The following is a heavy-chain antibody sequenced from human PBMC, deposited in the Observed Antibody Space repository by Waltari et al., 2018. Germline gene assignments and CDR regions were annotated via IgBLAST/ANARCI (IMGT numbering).Heavy chain of an antibody. Sequence: EVKLLESGGGLVQRGGSRRLPCAASGFPFSDFWMHWGRQAPGEGRVWLSRVNGDGSSTTYADSVKGRFTVSRDNARKTMFLQMTSLRAEDTAVYYCARDEDNYYDSSGYIKHWGQGALVTVSS. D-gene: IGHD3-22*01. CDR3: ARDEDNYYDSSGYIKH. V-gene: IGHV3-74*01. CDR2: VNGDGSST. J-gene: IGHJ4*02. CDR1: GFPFSDFW.